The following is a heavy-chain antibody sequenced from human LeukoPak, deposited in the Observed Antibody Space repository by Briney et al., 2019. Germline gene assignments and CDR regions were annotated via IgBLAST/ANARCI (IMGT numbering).Heavy chain of an antibody. V-gene: IGHV3-30*03. J-gene: IGHJ5*02. CDR2: ISYDGSNK. CDR3: AREGPAESGDP. D-gene: IGHD5-24*01. Sequence: GGSLRLSCAASGFTFSSYGMHWVRQAPGKGLEWVAVISYDGSNKYYADSVKGRFTISRDNSKNTLYLQMNSLRAEDTAVYYCAREGPAESGDPWGQGTLVTVSS. CDR1: GFTFSSYG.